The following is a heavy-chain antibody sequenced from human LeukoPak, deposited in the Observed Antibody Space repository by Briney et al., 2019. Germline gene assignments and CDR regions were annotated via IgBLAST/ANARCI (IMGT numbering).Heavy chain of an antibody. CDR3: ARESFSGSGGLNWFAP. V-gene: IGHV1-2*02. Sequence: ASVKVSCKASGYTFTGYYIHWVRQAPGQGLEWMGGLNPDTGSTNYAQKFQAKVIMTRDTSINTAYMELRRLRYDDTAMYFCARESFSGSGGLNWFAPWGQGTLVTVSA. CDR2: LNPDTGST. CDR1: GYTFTGYY. D-gene: IGHD3-10*01. J-gene: IGHJ5*02.